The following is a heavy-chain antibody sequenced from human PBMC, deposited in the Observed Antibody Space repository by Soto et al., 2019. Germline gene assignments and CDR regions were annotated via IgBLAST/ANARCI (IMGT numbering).Heavy chain of an antibody. CDR2: IIPILGIA. Sequence: QVQLVQSGAEVKKPGSSVKVSCKASGGTFSSYTISWVRQAPGQGLEWMGRIIPILGIASYAQKFQGRVTITAEKSTGTAYTELSSLRSEDTAVYYCLNIPHYWGQGTLVTVSS. J-gene: IGHJ4*02. CDR1: GGTFSSYT. CDR3: LNIPHY. V-gene: IGHV1-69*02.